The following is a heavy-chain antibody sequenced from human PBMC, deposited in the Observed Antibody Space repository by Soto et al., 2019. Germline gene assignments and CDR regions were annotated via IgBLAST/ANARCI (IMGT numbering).Heavy chain of an antibody. CDR1: GYTLPAYF. CDR3: ASWSGASGSYTAFTS. CDR2: INPKRGDT. D-gene: IGHD3-10*01. V-gene: IGHV1-2*02. Sequence: ASVKVSCKASGYTLPAYFANWVRKAPGQGLEWMGYINPKRGDTKFAPKFQGRVTLTRDTSITTAYMDLRRLTSDDTAVYYCASWSGASGSYTAFTSWGPGTLVTVSS. J-gene: IGHJ5*02.